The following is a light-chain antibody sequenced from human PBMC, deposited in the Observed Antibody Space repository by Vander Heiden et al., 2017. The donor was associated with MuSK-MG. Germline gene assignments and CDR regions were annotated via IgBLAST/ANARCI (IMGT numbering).Light chain of an antibody. CDR3: QQYYSTLYT. CDR2: WAS. V-gene: IGKV4-1*01. J-gene: IGKJ2*01. Sequence: DIVMTQSPDSLAVSLGERATINCKSSQSVLYSSNNKNYLAWYQQKPGQPPKLLIYWASTRESGVPDRFSGRGSGTDFTLTISSRQAEDVAVYYCQQYYSTLYTFGKGTKLEIK. CDR1: QSVLYSSNNKNY.